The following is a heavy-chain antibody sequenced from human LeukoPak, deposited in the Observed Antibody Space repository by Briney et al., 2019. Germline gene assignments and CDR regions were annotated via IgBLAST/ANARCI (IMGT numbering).Heavy chain of an antibody. CDR2: IYTSGST. CDR3: ARVTTSGSYKFDN. Sequence: GGSLRLSCAASGFTVSSNYISWVRQAPGKGLEWVSLIYTSGSTYYADSVKGRFTISRDNSKNTLYLQMNSLRAEDTTVHYCARVTTSGSYKFDNWGQGTLVTVSS. CDR1: GFTVSSNY. J-gene: IGHJ4*02. V-gene: IGHV3-53*01. D-gene: IGHD3-10*01.